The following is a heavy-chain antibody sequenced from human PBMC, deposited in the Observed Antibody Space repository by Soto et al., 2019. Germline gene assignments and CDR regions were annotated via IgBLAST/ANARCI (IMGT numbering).Heavy chain of an antibody. D-gene: IGHD6-6*01. CDR3: AREGAARPRYYFDY. CDR2: ISSSSSTK. V-gene: IGHV3-48*02. CDR1: GFTFSSYS. J-gene: IGHJ4*02. Sequence: EVQLVESGGGLVQPGGSLRLSCAASGFTFSSYSMNWVRQAPGKGLEWVSYISSSSSTKYYADSVKGRFTISRDNAKNSLYLQMNSLRDEDTAVYYCAREGAARPRYYFDYWGQGTLVTVSS.